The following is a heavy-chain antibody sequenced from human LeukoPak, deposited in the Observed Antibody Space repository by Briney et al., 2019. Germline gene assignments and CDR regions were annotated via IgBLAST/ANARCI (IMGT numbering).Heavy chain of an antibody. Sequence: RASVKVSCKASGYTFTGYYMNWVRQAPGQGLEGMGWINPDSGGTNYAQKFQGRVTMTRDTSISTAYMELSRLTSDDTAVYYCARDSSSWGDYYYGMDVWGQGTTVTVSS. D-gene: IGHD6-13*01. CDR1: GYTFTGYY. CDR2: INPDSGGT. V-gene: IGHV1-2*02. CDR3: ARDSSSWGDYYYGMDV. J-gene: IGHJ6*02.